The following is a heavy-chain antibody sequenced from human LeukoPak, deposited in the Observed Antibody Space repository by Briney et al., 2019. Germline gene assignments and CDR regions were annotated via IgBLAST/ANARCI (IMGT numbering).Heavy chain of an antibody. CDR3: AKARGSSWYYFDY. CDR1: GFTFSRYG. D-gene: IGHD6-13*01. CDR2: IRYDGTNK. Sequence: GGSLRLSCAASGFTFSRYGMHWVRQAPGKGLEWVTFIRYDGTNKNYADSVKGRFTISRDNAKNSLYLQMNSLRAEDTALYYCAKARGSSWYYFDYWGQGTLVTVSS. V-gene: IGHV3-30*02. J-gene: IGHJ4*02.